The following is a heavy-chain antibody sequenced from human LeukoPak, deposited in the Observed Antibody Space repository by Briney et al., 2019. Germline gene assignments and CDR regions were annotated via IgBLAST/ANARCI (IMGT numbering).Heavy chain of an antibody. J-gene: IGHJ4*02. Sequence: SVKVSCKASGYTFTSYVISWVRQAPGQGLDWMGCSSAYNGNTNYAQKLQGRVTMITDASTRTAYMELRSLRSDDTAVYYCARGSEYDSSVYWGQGTLVTVSS. CDR2: SSAYNGNT. CDR1: GYTFTSYV. D-gene: IGHD3-22*01. V-gene: IGHV1-18*01. CDR3: ARGSEYDSSVY.